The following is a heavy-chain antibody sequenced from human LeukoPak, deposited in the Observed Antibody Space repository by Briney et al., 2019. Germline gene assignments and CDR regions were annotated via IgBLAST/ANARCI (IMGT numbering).Heavy chain of an antibody. CDR3: AREAYSSSWSRPYYYGMDV. V-gene: IGHV7-4-1*02. CDR1: GYTFTSYA. J-gene: IGHJ6*02. CDR2: INTNTGNP. D-gene: IGHD6-13*01. Sequence: ASVKVSCKASGYTFTSYAMNWVRQAPGQGLEWMGWINTNTGNPTYAQGFTGRFVFSLDNSVSTAYLQISSLKSEDTAVYYCAREAYSSSWSRPYYYGMDVWGQGTMVTVSS.